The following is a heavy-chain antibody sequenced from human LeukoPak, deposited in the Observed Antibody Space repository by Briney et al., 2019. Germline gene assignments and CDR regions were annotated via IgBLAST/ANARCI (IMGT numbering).Heavy chain of an antibody. V-gene: IGHV4-34*01. D-gene: IGHD5-12*01. CDR3: ARLPRGYSGFLDY. CDR1: GGSFSGYY. Sequence: SETLSLTCAVYGGSFSGYYWSWIRQPPGKGLEWIGEINHSGSTNYNPSLKSRVTISVDTSKIQFSLKLSSVTAADTAVYYCARLPRGYSGFLDYWGQGTLVTVSS. J-gene: IGHJ4*02. CDR2: INHSGST.